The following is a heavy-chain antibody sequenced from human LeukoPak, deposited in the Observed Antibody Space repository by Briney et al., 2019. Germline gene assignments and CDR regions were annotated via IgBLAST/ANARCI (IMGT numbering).Heavy chain of an antibody. V-gene: IGHV3-30*18. J-gene: IGHJ4*02. CDR2: ISYDGSNK. CDR3: ANEATYYYDSSGYYYIDYFDY. Sequence: GRSLRLSCAASGFTFSSYGMHWVRQAPGKGLEWVAVISYDGSNKYYADSVKGRFTISRDNSKNTLYLQMNSLRAEDTAVYYCANEATYYYDSSGYYYIDYFDYWGQGTLVTVSS. CDR1: GFTFSSYG. D-gene: IGHD3-22*01.